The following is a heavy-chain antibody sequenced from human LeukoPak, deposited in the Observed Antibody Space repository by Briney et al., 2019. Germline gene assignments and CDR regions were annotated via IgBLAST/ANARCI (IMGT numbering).Heavy chain of an antibody. CDR3: ARNGFIRPDPFDY. CDR1: GFTFSSYW. Sequence: GGSLRLSCAASGFTFSSYWMSWVRQAPGKGLEWVANIKQDGSEKYYVDSVKGRFTISRDNAKNSLYLQMNSLKAEDTGVYSCARNGFIRPDPFDYWGQGTLVTVSS. J-gene: IGHJ4*02. V-gene: IGHV3-7*05. D-gene: IGHD2-8*01. CDR2: IKQDGSEK.